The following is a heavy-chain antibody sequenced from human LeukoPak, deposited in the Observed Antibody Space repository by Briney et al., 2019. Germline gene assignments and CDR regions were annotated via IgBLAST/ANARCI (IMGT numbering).Heavy chain of an antibody. CDR1: GFTVSSNY. Sequence: GGSLRLSCAAPGFTVSSNYMSWVRQAPGKGLEWVSVIYGGGSTYYADAVKGRFTISRDNSKNTLYLQMNSLRAEDTAVYYCARNYGGTSPGYYYYYMDVWGKGTTVTVSS. V-gene: IGHV3-53*01. CDR2: IYGGGST. J-gene: IGHJ6*03. D-gene: IGHD4-23*01. CDR3: ARNYGGTSPGYYYYYMDV.